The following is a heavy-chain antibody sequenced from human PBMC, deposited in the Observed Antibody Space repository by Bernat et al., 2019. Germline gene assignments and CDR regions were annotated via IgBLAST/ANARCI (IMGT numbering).Heavy chain of an antibody. CDR3: ARRRGYDRGVLDAFDL. CDR2: IIPALDIT. CDR1: GGSFSNYT. V-gene: IGHV1-69*02. J-gene: IGHJ3*01. Sequence: QVHLVQSGPEVKKPGSTLRVSCKASGGSFSNYTIMWVRHAPGQVLEWMGRIIPALDITLDSRKFQRRVTFTADKSTVTAYMDLASLTSEDAATYYCARRRGYDRGVLDAFDLWGQGTMGTVSS. D-gene: IGHD2-15*01.